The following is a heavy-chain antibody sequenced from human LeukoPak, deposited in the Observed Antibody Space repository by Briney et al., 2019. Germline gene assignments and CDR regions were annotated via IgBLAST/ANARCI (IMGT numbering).Heavy chain of an antibody. D-gene: IGHD4-17*01. CDR1: GGSISSGGYY. J-gene: IGHJ5*02. CDR3: ARSADYGDYVNWFDP. V-gene: IGHV4-30-2*01. Sequence: PSETLSLTCTVSGGSISSGGYYWSWIRQPPGKGLEWIGYIYHSGSTYYNPSLKSRVTISVDRSKNQFSLKLSSVTAADTAVYYCARSADYGDYVNWFDPWGQGTLVTVSS. CDR2: IYHSGST.